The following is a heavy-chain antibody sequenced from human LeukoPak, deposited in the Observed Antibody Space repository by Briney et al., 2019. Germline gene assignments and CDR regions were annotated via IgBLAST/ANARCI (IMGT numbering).Heavy chain of an antibody. Sequence: GGSLRLSCAASGFTFSSYWMSWVRQAPGKGLEWVANIKQDGSEKYYVDSVKGRFTISRDNAKNSLYLQMNSLRAEDTAVYYCAKVNCSSTSCQYYFDYWGQGTLVTVSS. D-gene: IGHD2-2*01. J-gene: IGHJ4*02. CDR2: IKQDGSEK. V-gene: IGHV3-7*03. CDR3: AKVNCSSTSCQYYFDY. CDR1: GFTFSSYW.